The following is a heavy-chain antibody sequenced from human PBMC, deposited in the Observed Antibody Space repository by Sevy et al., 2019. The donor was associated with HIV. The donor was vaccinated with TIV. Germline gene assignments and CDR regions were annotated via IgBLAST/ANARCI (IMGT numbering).Heavy chain of an antibody. V-gene: IGHV3-30*03. CDR3: AHSSGLYGYYYGMDV. J-gene: IGHJ6*02. CDR1: GVTFSSYG. CDR2: ISYDGSKK. D-gene: IGHD4-17*01. Sequence: GGSLRLSCPASGVTFSSYGIHWVRQAPGKGLEWVAVISYDGSKKNHAESMKGRFTISRDNSKNTLYLEMSSLRPEDTAVYYCAHSSGLYGYYYGMDVWGQGTTVTVSS.